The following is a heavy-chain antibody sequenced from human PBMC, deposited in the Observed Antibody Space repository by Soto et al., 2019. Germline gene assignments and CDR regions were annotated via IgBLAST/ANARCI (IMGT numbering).Heavy chain of an antibody. V-gene: IGHV4-31*03. CDR3: ARVLSSYGYIILS. Sequence: PXETLSLTCTVSGGSISSGGYYWSWIRQHPGKGLEWIGYIYYSGSTYYNPSLKSRVTISVDTSKNQFSLKLSSVTAADTAVYYCARVLSSYGYIILSWGQGTLVTVSS. CDR2: IYYSGST. J-gene: IGHJ5*02. CDR1: GGSISSGGYY. D-gene: IGHD5-18*01.